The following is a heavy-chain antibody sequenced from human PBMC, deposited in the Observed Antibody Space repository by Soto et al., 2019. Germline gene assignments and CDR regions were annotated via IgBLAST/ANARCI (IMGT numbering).Heavy chain of an antibody. CDR1: GYSFGTSG. Sequence: QVKLVQSGTEVKKPGASMKVSCKASGYSFGTSGISWVRQAPGQGLEWMGWISAYNGNTNYEQKLQDRVTVTTDTSTNTAYLELRSLRSEDTAVYYCARAGHYYDSSGYANGGQGTLVTVSS. CDR2: ISAYNGNT. V-gene: IGHV1-18*01. D-gene: IGHD3-22*01. J-gene: IGHJ4*02. CDR3: ARAGHYYDSSGYAN.